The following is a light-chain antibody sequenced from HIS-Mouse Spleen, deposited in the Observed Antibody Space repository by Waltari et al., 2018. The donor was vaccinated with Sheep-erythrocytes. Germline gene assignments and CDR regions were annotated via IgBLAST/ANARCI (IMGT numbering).Light chain of an antibody. V-gene: IGLV3-1*01. Sequence: SSELTQPPSVSVSPGRTASITGPGDKLGDKYACWYQQKPGQSPVLVIYQDTKRPSGIPERFSGSNSGNTATLTISGTQAMDEADYYCQAWDSSIVVFGGGTKLTVL. CDR1: KLGDKY. CDR2: QDT. J-gene: IGLJ2*01. CDR3: QAWDSSIVV.